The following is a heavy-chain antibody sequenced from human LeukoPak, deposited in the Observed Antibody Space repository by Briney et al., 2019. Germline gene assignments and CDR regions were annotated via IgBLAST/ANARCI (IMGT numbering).Heavy chain of an antibody. V-gene: IGHV3-21*01. CDR3: ARVLFGYYGVDV. D-gene: IGHD3-3*01. J-gene: IGHJ6*02. CDR2: ISGSSDYI. CDR1: GFTFSTYS. Sequence: GGSLRLSCAASGFTFSTYSMNWVRQAPGKGLEWVSSISGSSDYIFYADSVKGRFTMSKDNAKNSLYLQMNSLRAEDTAVYYCARVLFGYYGVDVWGQGTTVTVSS.